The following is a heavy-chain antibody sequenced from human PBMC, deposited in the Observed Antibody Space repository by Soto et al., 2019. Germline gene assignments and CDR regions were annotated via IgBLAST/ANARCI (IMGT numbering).Heavy chain of an antibody. Sequence: EVQLVESGGGLVQPGGSLRLTCAASGFTFSRYAMHWVRQAPGKGLEYVSAISSNGGSTYYANSVKGRFTISRDNSKNTLYLQMASLRAEDMAVYYCARAGDYRGYYYGMDVWGQGTTVTVSS. CDR3: ARAGDYRGYYYGMDV. D-gene: IGHD4-17*01. J-gene: IGHJ6*02. CDR2: ISSNGGST. CDR1: GFTFSRYA. V-gene: IGHV3-64*01.